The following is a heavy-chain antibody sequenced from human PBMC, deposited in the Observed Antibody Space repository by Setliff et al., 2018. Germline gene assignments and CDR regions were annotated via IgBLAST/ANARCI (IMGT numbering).Heavy chain of an antibody. J-gene: IGHJ6*02. CDR1: GYTFTSYD. CDR3: ARERPRGYSYGYDYYYYGMDV. V-gene: IGHV1-8*02. Sequence: GASVKVSCKASGYTFTSYDINWVRQATGQGLEWMGWMNPNSGNTGYAQKFQGRVTMTRNTSISTAYMELSSLRSEDTAVYYCARERPRGYSYGYDYYYYGMDVWGQGTTVTVSS. CDR2: MNPNSGNT. D-gene: IGHD5-18*01.